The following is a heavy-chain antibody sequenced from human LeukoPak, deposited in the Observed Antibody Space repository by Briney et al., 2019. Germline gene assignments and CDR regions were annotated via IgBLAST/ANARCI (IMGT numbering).Heavy chain of an antibody. J-gene: IGHJ4*02. CDR1: GYTFTSYW. CDR3: ATTPMLTEGLAY. Sequence: GESLKISRKGSGYTFTSYWIAWVRQMPGKGLEWMGVIYPGDSDTRYSPSFQGHVTISADRSLSAAYLQWSSLMASDTAMYFCATTPMLTEGLAYWGQGTLVTVSS. V-gene: IGHV5-51*01. CDR2: IYPGDSDT. D-gene: IGHD5-18*01.